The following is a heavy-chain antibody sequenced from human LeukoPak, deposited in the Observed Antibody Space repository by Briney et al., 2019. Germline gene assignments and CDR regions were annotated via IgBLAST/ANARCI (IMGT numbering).Heavy chain of an antibody. J-gene: IGHJ3*02. CDR2: IYIDGGRT. CDR1: GFTFSGFW. Sequence: GGSLRLSCVASGFTFSGFWMHWVRQAPGEGLVWVSRIYIDGGRTAYADSVQGRFTISRDNAKNSLYLHMNSLRAEDTAVYYCARGLQLWYPGDAFDIWGQGTMVTVSS. V-gene: IGHV3-74*01. CDR3: ARGLQLWYPGDAFDI. D-gene: IGHD5-18*01.